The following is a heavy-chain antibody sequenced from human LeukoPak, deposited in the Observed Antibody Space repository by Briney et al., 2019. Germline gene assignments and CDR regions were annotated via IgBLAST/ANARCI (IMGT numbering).Heavy chain of an antibody. CDR2: MNPNSGNT. CDR3: ARVQGFDAFDI. V-gene: IGHV1-8*01. Sequence: ASVKVSCKASGYTFTSYDINWVRQATGQGLEWMGWMNPNSGNTGYAQEFQGRVTMTRNTSISTAYVELSSLRSEDTAVYYCARVQGFDAFDIWGQGTMVTVSS. CDR1: GYTFTSYD. J-gene: IGHJ3*02.